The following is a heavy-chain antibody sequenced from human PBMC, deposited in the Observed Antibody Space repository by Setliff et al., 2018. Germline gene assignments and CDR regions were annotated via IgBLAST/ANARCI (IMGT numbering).Heavy chain of an antibody. CDR2: ITSDGSST. Sequence: GGSLRLSCAASGFTFSNYYMHWVRQAPGKGLVWVSRITSDGSSTTYADSVKGRFTISRDNAKSTLYLQMNSLRAEDTAVYYCARGNFYYFDRTGRGPNWFDPWGQGTLVTVSS. D-gene: IGHD3-22*01. V-gene: IGHV3-74*01. CDR1: GFTFSNYY. J-gene: IGHJ5*02. CDR3: ARGNFYYFDRTGRGPNWFDP.